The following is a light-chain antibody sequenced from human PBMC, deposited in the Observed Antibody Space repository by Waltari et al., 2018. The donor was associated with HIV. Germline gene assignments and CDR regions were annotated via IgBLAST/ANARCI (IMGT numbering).Light chain of an antibody. CDR3: AAWDDSLSGVGV. Sequence: QSVLTQPPSASGTPGQRVTISCSGSSSNIGSNYVYWYQQLPGTAPKRLICLNNQGPSGVLGRCSGSKSGASASLAISGLRSEDEADYYCAAWDDSLSGVGVFGTGTKVTVL. V-gene: IGLV1-47*01. CDR1: SSNIGSNY. CDR2: LNN. J-gene: IGLJ1*01.